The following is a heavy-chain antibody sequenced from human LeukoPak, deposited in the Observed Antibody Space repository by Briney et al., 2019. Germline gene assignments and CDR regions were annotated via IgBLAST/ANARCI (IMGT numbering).Heavy chain of an antibody. CDR2: IGTAGDT. CDR3: ARADGAEPRRLVSAPPDY. J-gene: IGHJ4*02. CDR1: GFTFSSYD. Sequence: PGGSPRLSCAASGFTFSSYDMHWVRHATGKGLEWVSAIGTAGDTYYPGSVKGRFTISRENAKNSLYLQMNSLRAGDTAVYYCARADGAEPRRLVSAPPDYWGQGTLVTVSS. V-gene: IGHV3-13*01. D-gene: IGHD1-26*01.